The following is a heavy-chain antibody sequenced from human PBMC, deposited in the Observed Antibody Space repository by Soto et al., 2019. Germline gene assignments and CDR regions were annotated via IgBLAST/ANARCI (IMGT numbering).Heavy chain of an antibody. CDR3: ARYCTNGVCYRAHDAFDI. CDR2: INHSGST. D-gene: IGHD2-8*01. V-gene: IGHV4-34*01. Sequence: SETLSLTCAVYVGSLSGYYWSWIRQPPGKGLEWIGEINHSGSTNYNPSLKSRVTISVDTSKNQFSLKLSSVTAADTAVYYCARYCTNGVCYRAHDAFDIWGQGTMVTVSS. J-gene: IGHJ3*02. CDR1: VGSLSGYY.